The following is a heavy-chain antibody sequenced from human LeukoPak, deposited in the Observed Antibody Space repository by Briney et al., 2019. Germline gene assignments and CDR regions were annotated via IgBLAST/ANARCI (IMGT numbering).Heavy chain of an antibody. D-gene: IGHD4-17*01. J-gene: IGHJ6*04. CDR1: GFTFSSYA. V-gene: IGHV3-23*01. CDR3: AKSLSARGDLRYYYYGMDV. CDR2: ISGSGGST. Sequence: GGSLRLSCAASGFTFSSYAMSWVRQAPGKGLEWVSAISGSGGSTYYADSVKGRFTISRDNSKNTLYLQMNSLRAEDTAVYYCAKSLSARGDLRYYYYGMDVWGKGTTVTVSS.